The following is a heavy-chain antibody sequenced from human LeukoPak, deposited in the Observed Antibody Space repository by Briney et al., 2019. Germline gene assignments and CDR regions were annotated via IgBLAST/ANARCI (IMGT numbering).Heavy chain of an antibody. CDR2: INPNSGGT. Sequence: ASVKVSFEASGYTFTGYYMHWVRQAPGQGLEWMGWINPNSGGTNYAQKFQGRVTMTRDTSISTAYMELSRLRSDDTAVYYCARSRTGSGFLFDYWGQGTLVTVSS. CDR1: GYTFTGYY. D-gene: IGHD3-10*01. J-gene: IGHJ4*02. CDR3: ARSRTGSGFLFDY. V-gene: IGHV1-2*02.